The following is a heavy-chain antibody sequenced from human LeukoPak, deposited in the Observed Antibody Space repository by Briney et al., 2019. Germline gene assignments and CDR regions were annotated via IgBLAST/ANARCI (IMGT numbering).Heavy chain of an antibody. CDR1: GITLSNYG. J-gene: IGHJ4*02. V-gene: IGHV3-23*01. D-gene: IGHD3-22*01. CDR2: ISGSGGST. Sequence: GGSLRLSCRVSGITLSNYGMSWVRQAPGKGLEWVAGISGSGGSTKYADSVKGRFTISRDNPKNTLYLQMTGLRAEDTAVYFCAKRGVVIRVILVGFHKEAYYFDSWGQGALVTVSS. CDR3: AKRGVVIRVILVGFHKEAYYFDS.